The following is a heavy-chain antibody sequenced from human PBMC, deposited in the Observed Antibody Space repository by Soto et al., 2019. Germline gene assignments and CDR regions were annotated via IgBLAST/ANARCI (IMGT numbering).Heavy chain of an antibody. CDR1: GFIFINAW. Sequence: GGSLRLSCAASGFIFINAWMNWVRQAPGKGLEWVGHIKTETDGGTADYAAPVKGRFTISRDDSRNIVYLQMNSLKTEDTAVYYCSTVALCVVGATFHDYWGQGALVIVSS. V-gene: IGHV3-15*07. CDR3: STVALCVVGATFHDY. CDR2: IKTETDGGTA. J-gene: IGHJ4*02. D-gene: IGHD1-26*01.